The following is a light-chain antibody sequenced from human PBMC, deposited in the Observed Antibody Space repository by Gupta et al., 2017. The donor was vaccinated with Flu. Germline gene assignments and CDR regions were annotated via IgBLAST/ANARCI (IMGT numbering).Light chain of an antibody. Sequence: QSALTQPASVSGSRGQSITISCTGSSRDLGGYNYVSWYQQHPGKAPKLLIYEVSNRPSGVSHRFSGSKSGNTASLTISGLQAQDEANYYCSSYTSTNTPYVVFGGGTKLTVL. CDR3: SSYTSTNTPYVV. J-gene: IGLJ2*01. V-gene: IGLV2-14*01. CDR1: SRDLGGYNY. CDR2: EVS.